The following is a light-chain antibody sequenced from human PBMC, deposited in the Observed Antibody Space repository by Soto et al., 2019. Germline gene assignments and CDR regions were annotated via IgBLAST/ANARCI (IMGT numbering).Light chain of an antibody. CDR1: SSDVGGYNF. CDR3: SSHTSSTTLPYV. V-gene: IGLV2-14*01. Sequence: QSALTQPASVSGSPGQSITISCTGTSSDVGGYNFVSWSQQHPGKAPKLMIYEVSNRPSGVSYRFSGSKSGNTASLTISGLQAEDEADYYCSSHTSSTTLPYVFGTGTKLTVL. J-gene: IGLJ1*01. CDR2: EVS.